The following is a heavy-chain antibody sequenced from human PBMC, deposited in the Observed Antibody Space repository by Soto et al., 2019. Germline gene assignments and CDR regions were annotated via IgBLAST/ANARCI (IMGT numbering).Heavy chain of an antibody. CDR2: ISWNSGSI. V-gene: IGHV3-9*01. J-gene: IGHJ4*02. Sequence: EVQLVESGGGLVQPGRSLRLSCAASGFTFDDYAMHWVRQAPGKGLEGVSGISWNSGSIGYADSVKGRFTISRDNAKNSMYLQMNSLRAQDTALYYCAKEMSRGRFLEWLSFDSWGQGTMVTVSS. CDR1: GFTFDDYA. CDR3: AKEMSRGRFLEWLSFDS. D-gene: IGHD3-3*01.